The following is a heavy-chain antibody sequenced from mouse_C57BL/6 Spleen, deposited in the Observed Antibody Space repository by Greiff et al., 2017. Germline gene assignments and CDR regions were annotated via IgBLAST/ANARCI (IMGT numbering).Heavy chain of an antibody. V-gene: IGHV1-55*01. CDR1: GYTFTSYW. Sequence: QVQLQQPGAELVKPGASVKMSCKASGYTFTSYWITWVKQRPGQGLEWIGDIYPGSGSTNYNEKFKSKATLTVDTSSSTAYMQLSSLTSDDSAVYYCAGYYDYGAGFAYWGQGTLVTVSA. D-gene: IGHD2-4*01. J-gene: IGHJ3*01. CDR2: IYPGSGST. CDR3: AGYYDYGAGFAY.